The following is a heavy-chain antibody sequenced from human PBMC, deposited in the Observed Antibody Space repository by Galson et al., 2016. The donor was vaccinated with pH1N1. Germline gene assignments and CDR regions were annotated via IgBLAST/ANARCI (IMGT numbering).Heavy chain of an antibody. CDR3: AKFPRRGFNAYVVDY. V-gene: IGHV3-23*01. D-gene: IGHD5-12*01. Sequence: SLRLSCAASGFTFNKYAMTWVRQAPGKGLEWVSAISGSWRDTYYADSVKGRFTISRVNSKDTVYLQMNSMTVEDTAIYYCAKFPRRGFNAYVVDYWGQGSRVTVSS. CDR1: GFTFNKYA. J-gene: IGHJ4*02. CDR2: ISGSWRDT.